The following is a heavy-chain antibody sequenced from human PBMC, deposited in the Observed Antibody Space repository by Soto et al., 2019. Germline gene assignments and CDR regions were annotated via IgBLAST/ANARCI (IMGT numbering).Heavy chain of an antibody. D-gene: IGHD3-3*01. J-gene: IGHJ6*03. CDR3: AREPGRMYYDFWSGTYYYMDV. V-gene: IGHV4-59*01. CDR1: GGSISSYY. Sequence: PSETLSLTCTVSGGSISSYYWSWIRQPPGKGLEWIGYIYYSGSTNYNPSLKSRVTISVDTSKNQFSLKLSSVTAADTAVYYCAREPGRMYYDFWSGTYYYMDVWGKGTTVTVSS. CDR2: IYYSGST.